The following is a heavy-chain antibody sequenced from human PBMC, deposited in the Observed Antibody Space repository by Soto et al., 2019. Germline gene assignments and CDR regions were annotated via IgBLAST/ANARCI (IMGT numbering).Heavy chain of an antibody. V-gene: IGHV3-30*18. J-gene: IGHJ4*02. Sequence: QVQFMQSGGGVVQPGKSLRLSCATSGVTFSRYAMHWVRQAPGERLEWVAVVFFDGNYKNYGDSVKGRFTVSRDNSKNTTYLRMNGLRPEDTGVYYCTKGGTVPFDYWGQGSLVIVSS. D-gene: IGHD3-16*01. CDR2: VFFDGNYK. CDR3: TKGGTVPFDY. CDR1: GVTFSRYA.